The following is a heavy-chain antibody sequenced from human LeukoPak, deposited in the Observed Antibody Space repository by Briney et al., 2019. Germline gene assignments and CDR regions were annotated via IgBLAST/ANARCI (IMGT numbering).Heavy chain of an antibody. V-gene: IGHV3-53*01. CDR3: ARDLNSYDSSASGH. CDR1: GFTVSSNY. D-gene: IGHD3-22*01. Sequence: GGSLRLSCAASGFTVSSNYMSWVRQAPGKGPEWVSVIYSGGSTYYADSVKGRFSISRDNSKNTLYLQMNSLRAEDTAVYYCARDLNSYDSSASGHWGQGTLVTVSS. J-gene: IGHJ4*02. CDR2: IYSGGST.